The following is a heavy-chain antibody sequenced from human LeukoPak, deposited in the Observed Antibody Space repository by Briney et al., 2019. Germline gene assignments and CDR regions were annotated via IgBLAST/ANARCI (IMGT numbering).Heavy chain of an antibody. CDR2: ISYDGSNK. D-gene: IGHD2-8*01. CDR3: ARDGVGWFPAYYFDY. J-gene: IGHJ4*02. V-gene: IGHV3-30-3*01. CDR1: GFTFSSYA. Sequence: GRSLRLSCAASGFTFSSYAMHWVRQAPGQGLEWVAVISYDGSNKYYADSVKGRFTISRDNSKNTLYLQMNSLRAEDTAVYYRARDGVGWFPAYYFDYWGQGTLVTVSS.